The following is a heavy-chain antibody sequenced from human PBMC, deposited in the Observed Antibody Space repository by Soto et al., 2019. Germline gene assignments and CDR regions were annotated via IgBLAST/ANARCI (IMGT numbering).Heavy chain of an antibody. CDR1: GFTFSSYA. V-gene: IGHV3-23*01. CDR3: AKDIRHSYDFWSGYYNGDAFDI. D-gene: IGHD3-3*01. Sequence: EVQLLESGGGLVQPGGSLRLSCAASGFTFSSYAMRWVRQAPGKGLEWVSAISGRGGSTNYADAVKGRFTISRDNSKITLYLQMNSLRAEDTAVYYCAKDIRHSYDFWSGYYNGDAFDIWGQGTMVTVSS. J-gene: IGHJ3*02. CDR2: ISGRGGST.